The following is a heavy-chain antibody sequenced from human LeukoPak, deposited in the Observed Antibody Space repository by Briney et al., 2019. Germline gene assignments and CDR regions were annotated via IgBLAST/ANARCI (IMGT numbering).Heavy chain of an antibody. CDR1: GFTFSSYG. D-gene: IGHD6-19*01. CDR2: LRYDGSSE. CDR3: AKDRTLQWLPYDAFDI. Sequence: PGGSLRLSCAASGFTFSSYGMHWVRQAPGKGLEWVAFLRYDGSSEYNAESVKGRFTISRDNSKNTLFLQMSSLRSEDTAVYYCAKDRTLQWLPYDAFDIWGQGTMVTVSS. J-gene: IGHJ3*02. V-gene: IGHV3-30*02.